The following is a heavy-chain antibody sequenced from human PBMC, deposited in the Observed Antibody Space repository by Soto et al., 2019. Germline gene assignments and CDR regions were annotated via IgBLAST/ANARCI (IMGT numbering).Heavy chain of an antibody. J-gene: IGHJ5*02. Sequence: QVQLQESGPGLVKPSQTLSLTCTVSGGSISSDGYYWSWIRQHPGKGLEWIGYIYYSGSTYYNPSLKRRVTISVDTSKNQFSLKLSSVTAADTAVYYCARVNGYYDSSGYFERNWFDPWGQGTLVTVSS. CDR1: GGSISSDGYY. CDR3: ARVNGYYDSSGYFERNWFDP. CDR2: IYYSGST. V-gene: IGHV4-31*03. D-gene: IGHD3-22*01.